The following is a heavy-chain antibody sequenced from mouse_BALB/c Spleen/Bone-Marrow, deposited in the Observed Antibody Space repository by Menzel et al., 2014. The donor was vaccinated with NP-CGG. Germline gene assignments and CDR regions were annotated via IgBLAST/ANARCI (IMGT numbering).Heavy chain of an antibody. CDR3: ARRAYGGSYGFAY. J-gene: IGHJ3*01. D-gene: IGHD1-1*01. CDR2: INPSTDYT. V-gene: IGHV1-7*01. Sequence: QVQLKESGAELAKPGASLKMSCKASGYTFTSYWMHWVKQRPGQGLEWIGYINPSTDYTEYNQKFKDKATLTADKSSSTAFMQLSSLTSEDSAVYYCARRAYGGSYGFAYWGQGTLVTVSA. CDR1: GYTFTSYW.